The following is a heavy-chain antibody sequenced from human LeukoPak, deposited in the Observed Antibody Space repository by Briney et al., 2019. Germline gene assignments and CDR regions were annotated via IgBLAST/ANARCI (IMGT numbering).Heavy chain of an antibody. CDR3: ARRGDIVATGDY. D-gene: IGHD5-12*01. J-gene: IGHJ4*02. V-gene: IGHV1-69*13. CDR1: GGTFSSYA. Sequence: ASVTVSCKASGGTFSSYAISWVRQAPGQGLEWMGGIIPIFGTANYAQKFQGRVTITADESTSTAYMELSSLRSEDTAVYYCARRGDIVATGDYWGQGTLVTVSS. CDR2: IIPIFGTA.